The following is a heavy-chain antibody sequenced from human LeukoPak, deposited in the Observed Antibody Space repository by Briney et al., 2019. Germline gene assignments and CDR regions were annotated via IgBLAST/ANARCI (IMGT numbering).Heavy chain of an antibody. J-gene: IGHJ4*02. Sequence: PSETLSHTCTVSGGSISSSSYYWGWIRQPPGKRLEWIGSIYYSGSTYYNPSLKSRVTISVDTSKNQFSLKLSSVTAADTAVYYCARPQGYQLLDFEYWGPGTLVTVSS. CDR1: GGSISSSSYY. V-gene: IGHV4-39*01. CDR2: IYYSGST. CDR3: ARPQGYQLLDFEY. D-gene: IGHD2-2*01.